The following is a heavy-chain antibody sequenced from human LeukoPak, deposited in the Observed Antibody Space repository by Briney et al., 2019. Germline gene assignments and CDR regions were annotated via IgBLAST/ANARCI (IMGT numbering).Heavy chain of an antibody. J-gene: IGHJ5*02. Sequence: SETLSLTCTVSGGSISSYYWSWIRQPPGKGLEWIGYIYYSGSTNYNPSLKSRVTMSVDTSKNQFSLKLSSVTAADTAVYYCARVSSSSWYWFDPWGQGTLVTVSS. CDR1: GGSISSYY. V-gene: IGHV4-59*01. CDR2: IYYSGST. CDR3: ARVSSSSWYWFDP. D-gene: IGHD6-13*01.